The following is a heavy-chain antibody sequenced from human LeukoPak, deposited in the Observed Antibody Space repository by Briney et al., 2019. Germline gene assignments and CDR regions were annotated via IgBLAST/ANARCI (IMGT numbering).Heavy chain of an antibody. J-gene: IGHJ6*03. V-gene: IGHV4-4*07. D-gene: IGHD2-15*01. CDR1: GGSISSYY. CDR3: ARVGSCYSCQYYYYMDV. CDR2: IHTSGST. Sequence: SETLSLTCTVSGGSISSYYWSWIRQPAGKGLEWIGRIHTSGSTNYSPSLKSRVTISLDTSTNQFSLNLSSVTAADTAVYYCARVGSCYSCQYYYYMDVWGKGTTVTVSS.